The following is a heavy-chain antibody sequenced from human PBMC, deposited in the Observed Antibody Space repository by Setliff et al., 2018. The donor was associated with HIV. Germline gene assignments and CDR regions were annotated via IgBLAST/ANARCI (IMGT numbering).Heavy chain of an antibody. CDR3: ARYDYGDFDY. CDR2: INHSGST. Sequence: SETLSLTCAVFGGSFSGYYWSWIRQPPGKGLEWIGEINHSGSTDYNPSLKSRVTISVDTSKNQFSLNLSSVTAADTAVYYCARYDYGDFDYWGQGTPVTVS. J-gene: IGHJ4*02. V-gene: IGHV4-34*01. CDR1: GGSFSGYY. D-gene: IGHD4-17*01.